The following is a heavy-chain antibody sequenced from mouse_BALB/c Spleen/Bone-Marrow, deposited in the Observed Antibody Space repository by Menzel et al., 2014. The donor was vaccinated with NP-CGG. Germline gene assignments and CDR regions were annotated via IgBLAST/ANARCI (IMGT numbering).Heavy chain of an antibody. CDR3: KTYALDY. CDR2: IYPGNNDT. CDR1: GYSFTSYW. V-gene: IGHV1-5*01. J-gene: IGHJ4*01. Sequence: EVQLHQSGPVLARPGASVKMSCKASGYSFTSYWMHWVKQRPGQGLEWIGAIYPGNNDTSYNQKFNDKANLTAVTSASSGYMELSSMTNEEAAVNYCKTYALDYWGQGTSVTVSS.